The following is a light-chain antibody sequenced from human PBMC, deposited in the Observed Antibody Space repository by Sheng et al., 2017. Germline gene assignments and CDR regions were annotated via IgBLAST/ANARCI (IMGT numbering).Light chain of an antibody. Sequence: SYELTQPPSVSAAPGQTARITCGGSNIEGRNVQWYQQRPGQAPVMVVYADSDRPSGIPERLSGSNSGTTATLTITRVEVGDEADYYCQVFDGRSGHVVFGGGTKLTVL. V-gene: IGLV3-21*02. CDR2: ADS. CDR1: NIEGRN. J-gene: IGLJ3*02. CDR3: QVFDGRSGHVV.